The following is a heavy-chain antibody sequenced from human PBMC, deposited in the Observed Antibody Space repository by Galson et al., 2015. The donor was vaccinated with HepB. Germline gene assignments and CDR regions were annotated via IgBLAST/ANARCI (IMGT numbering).Heavy chain of an antibody. CDR2: ITSSGGNS. Sequence: SLRLSCAASGFSFSTYDMHWLRQAPGKGLEWVASITSSGGNSYYTNSVKGRFTISRDNSKNTVLLQLNSLRAEDTALCYCAKDGIMVATNPYHFHYWGQGTLVTVSS. CDR3: AKDGIMVATNPYHFHY. V-gene: IGHV3-23*01. CDR1: GFSFSTYD. D-gene: IGHD1-26*01. J-gene: IGHJ4*02.